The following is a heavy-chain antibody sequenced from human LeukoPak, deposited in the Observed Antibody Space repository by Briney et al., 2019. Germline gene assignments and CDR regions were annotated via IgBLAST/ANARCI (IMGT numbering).Heavy chain of an antibody. CDR3: AKDMVRKGFWFDP. J-gene: IGHJ5*02. V-gene: IGHV3-30-3*01. Sequence: GGSLRLSCAASGFTFSSYAMHWVRQAPGKGLEWVAVISYDGSNKYYADSVKGRFTISRDNSKNTLYLQMNSLRAEDTAVYYCAKDMVRKGFWFDPWGQGTLVTVSS. CDR2: ISYDGSNK. CDR1: GFTFSSYA. D-gene: IGHD4/OR15-4a*01.